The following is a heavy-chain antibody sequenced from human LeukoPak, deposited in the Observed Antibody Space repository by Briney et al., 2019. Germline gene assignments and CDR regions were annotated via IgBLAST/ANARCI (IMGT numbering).Heavy chain of an antibody. J-gene: IGHJ4*02. CDR3: ARVRDHLFDY. V-gene: IGHV1-18*01. Sequence: ASVKVSCKASGYTFTGHGISWVRQAPGQGLEWMGWIRPSTGDTDYALNLQGRVTLTTDTSTSTAYMELRSLRSDDTAVYYCARVRDHLFDYWGQGTLVTVSS. CDR2: IRPSTGDT. CDR1: GYTFTGHG. D-gene: IGHD1-14*01.